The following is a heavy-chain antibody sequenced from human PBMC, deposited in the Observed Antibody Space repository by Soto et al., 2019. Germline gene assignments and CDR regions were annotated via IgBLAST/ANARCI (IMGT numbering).Heavy chain of an antibody. CDR3: VRVAGSASWYETDS. V-gene: IGHV4-38-2*01. CDR1: GYCISCGYY. Sequence: EALSLTWADAGYCISCGYYWGWIRQPPGKGLEWLGTTYYGASYYYNPSLRSRITILLDASTNQLSLKLRSVTAADTAVYFCVRVAGSASWYETDSWGQGILVTVSS. J-gene: IGHJ4*02. D-gene: IGHD6-13*01. CDR2: TYYGASY.